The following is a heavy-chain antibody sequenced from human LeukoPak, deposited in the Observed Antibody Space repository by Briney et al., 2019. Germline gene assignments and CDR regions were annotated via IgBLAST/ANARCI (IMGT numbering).Heavy chain of an antibody. V-gene: IGHV1-46*01. Sequence: ASVKVSRKASGYTFTYHYIHLVRQAPGQGLEWMGIINPSNGDTNYAQRFQGRVTMTRDTSTSTVYMELSSLDSEDTAVYYCAREARIAVAGTVDGYYFDYWGQGTLVTVSS. CDR2: INPSNGDT. CDR3: AREARIAVAGTVDGYYFDY. D-gene: IGHD6-19*01. CDR1: GYTFTYHY. J-gene: IGHJ4*02.